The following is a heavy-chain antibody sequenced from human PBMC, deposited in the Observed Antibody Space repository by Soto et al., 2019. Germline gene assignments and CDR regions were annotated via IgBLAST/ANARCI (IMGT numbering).Heavy chain of an antibody. CDR2: VYYSGGT. D-gene: IGHD3-9*01. CDR3: VRDYLLTGFDT. CDR1: NGSISTYY. V-gene: IGHV4-59*01. J-gene: IGHJ5*02. Sequence: PSETLSLTCSVSNGSISTYYWTWVRQPPGKGLEWIGYVYYSGGTNYNPSLKSRVAMSVDTSKNQFSLELKSVTAADTATYYCVRDYLLTGFDTWGQGTLVTVSS.